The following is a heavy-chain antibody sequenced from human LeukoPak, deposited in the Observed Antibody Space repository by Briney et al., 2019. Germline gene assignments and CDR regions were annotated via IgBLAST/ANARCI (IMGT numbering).Heavy chain of an antibody. V-gene: IGHV4-4*02. CDR2: VHLSRRT. CDR1: GGSISSTNW. J-gene: IGHJ4*02. CDR3: AREGGPYRPLDY. Sequence: SSGTLSLTCGVSGGSISSTNWWTWVRQPPGEGLEWIGEVHLSRRTNYNPSLESRVTMSVDMSENHISLKLTSVTAADTAVYYCAREGGPYRPLDYSGQGTLVTVSS.